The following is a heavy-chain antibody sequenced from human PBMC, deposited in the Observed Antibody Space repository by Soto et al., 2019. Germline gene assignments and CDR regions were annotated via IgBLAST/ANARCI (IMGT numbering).Heavy chain of an antibody. J-gene: IGHJ4*01. D-gene: IGHD4-4*01. CDR3: ARDLYSNYPPDVY. Sequence: GGSLRLSCAASGFTFSSYWMSWVRQAPGKGLEWVANIKQDGSEKYYVDSVKGRFTISRDNAKNSLYLQMNSLRAEDPAVYYCARDLYSNYPPDVYWGQGTLVTVSS. CDR2: IKQDGSEK. V-gene: IGHV3-7*03. CDR1: GFTFSSYW.